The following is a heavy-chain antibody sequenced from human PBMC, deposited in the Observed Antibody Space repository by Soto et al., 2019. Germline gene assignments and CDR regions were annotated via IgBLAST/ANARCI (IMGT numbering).Heavy chain of an antibody. CDR3: AHRAGLQGNWNGGYFDF. Sequence: QITLKESGPTRVKPTQTLTLTCTFSGFSLSTSGVGVGWIRQPPGKALEQLALLYWDDDKRYNPSLKSRLTITQDPSKTQVVLTMTHMDPMDPATYYCAHRAGLQGNWNGGYFDFWGQGALVTVAS. D-gene: IGHD1-1*01. V-gene: IGHV2-5*02. CDR1: GFSLSTSGVG. CDR2: LYWDDDK. J-gene: IGHJ4*02.